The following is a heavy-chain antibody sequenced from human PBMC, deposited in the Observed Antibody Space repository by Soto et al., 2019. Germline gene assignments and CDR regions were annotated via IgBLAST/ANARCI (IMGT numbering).Heavy chain of an antibody. Sequence: GASVKVSCKASGYTFTSYGISWVRQAPGQGLEWMGWISAYNGNTNYAQKLQGRVTMTTDTSTSTAYMELRSLRSDDTAVYYCARDAGDYYDFWSGPSLNYYYGMDVWGQGTAVTVSS. V-gene: IGHV1-18*01. J-gene: IGHJ6*02. CDR1: GYTFTSYG. CDR3: ARDAGDYYDFWSGPSLNYYYGMDV. CDR2: ISAYNGNT. D-gene: IGHD3-3*01.